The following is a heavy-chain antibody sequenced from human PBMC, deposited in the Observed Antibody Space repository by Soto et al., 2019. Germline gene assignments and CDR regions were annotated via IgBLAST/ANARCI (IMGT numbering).Heavy chain of an antibody. CDR1: GFTFSSYW. J-gene: IGHJ5*02. D-gene: IGHD6-13*01. CDR3: ATVPWTAAAS. V-gene: IGHV3-7*01. Sequence: PGGSLRLSCAASGFTFSSYWMSWVRQAPGKGLEWVATIKPDGSEQDYVESVKGRFTISRDNAKNSVHLQMNSLRAEDTAVYYCATVPWTAAASWGQGTLVTVSS. CDR2: IKPDGSEQ.